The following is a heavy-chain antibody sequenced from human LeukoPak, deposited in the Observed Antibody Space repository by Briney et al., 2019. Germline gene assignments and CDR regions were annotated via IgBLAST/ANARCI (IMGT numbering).Heavy chain of an antibody. CDR3: ARDLEGVGATQGFDY. J-gene: IGHJ4*02. CDR2: IWDDGGSK. D-gene: IGHD1-26*01. Sequence: GGSLRLSCAASGFTFSNSGMHWVRQAPGKGLEWVAIIWDDGGSKYYADSVKSRFTISRDNSKNTLYLQMHSLRAEDTAVYYCARDLEGVGATQGFDYWGQGTLVTVSS. V-gene: IGHV3-33*01. CDR1: GFTFSNSG.